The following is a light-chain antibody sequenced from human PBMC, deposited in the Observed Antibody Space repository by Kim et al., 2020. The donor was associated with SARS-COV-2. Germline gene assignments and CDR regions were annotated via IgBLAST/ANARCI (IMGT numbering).Light chain of an antibody. Sequence: ASVGDRVTITCQTSQDIRNYLNWYKQKPGEAPKVLIHDVSSLETGVSSRFSGHGSGTDFTLAISRLQPEDIATYYCQQYDFLPITFGQGTRLEIK. V-gene: IGKV1-33*01. J-gene: IGKJ5*01. CDR3: QQYDFLPIT. CDR1: QDIRNY. CDR2: DVS.